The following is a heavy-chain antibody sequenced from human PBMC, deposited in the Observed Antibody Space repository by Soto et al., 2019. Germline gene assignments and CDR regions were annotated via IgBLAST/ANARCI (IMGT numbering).Heavy chain of an antibody. CDR2: IYSGGST. V-gene: IGHV3-53*02. CDR1: GFTVSSNY. J-gene: IGHJ4*02. D-gene: IGHD2-15*01. Sequence: EVQLVETGGGLIQPGGSLRLSCAASGFTVSSNYMSWVRQAPGKGLEWVSGIYSGGSTYYADSVKGRFTISRDNSKNTLYLQMNSLRAEDTAVYYCARAYCSGGSCILYWGQGTLVTVSS. CDR3: ARAYCSGGSCILY.